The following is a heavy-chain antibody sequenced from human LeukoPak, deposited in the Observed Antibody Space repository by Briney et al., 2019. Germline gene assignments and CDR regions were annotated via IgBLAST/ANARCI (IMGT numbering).Heavy chain of an antibody. J-gene: IGHJ5*02. CDR2: IYTSGST. D-gene: IGHD3-22*01. Sequence: SETLSLTCTVSGGSVSSYYWSWIRQPAGKGLEWIGRIYTSGSTNYNPSLKSRVTMSVDTSKNQFSLKLSSVTAADTAVYYCARDWDYYDSSGYLYNWFDPWGQGTLVTVSS. V-gene: IGHV4-4*07. CDR1: GGSVSSYY. CDR3: ARDWDYYDSSGYLYNWFDP.